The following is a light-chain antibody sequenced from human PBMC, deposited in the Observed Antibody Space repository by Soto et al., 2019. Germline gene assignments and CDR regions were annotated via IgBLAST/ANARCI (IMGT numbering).Light chain of an antibody. CDR3: QHYNSYSEA. J-gene: IGKJ1*01. CDR2: KAS. CDR1: QTISSW. V-gene: IGKV1-5*03. Sequence: DIQMTQSPSTLSGSVGDRVTITCRASQTISSWLAWYQQKPGKAPKLLIYKASTLNSGVPSRFSGSGSGTEFTLTTSSLQPDNLATYYGQHYNSYSEAFGQGTKVELK.